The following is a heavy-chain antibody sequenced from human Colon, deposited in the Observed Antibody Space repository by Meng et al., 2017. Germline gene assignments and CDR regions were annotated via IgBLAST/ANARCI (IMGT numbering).Heavy chain of an antibody. CDR1: GFTFSSYA. J-gene: IGHJ3*02. CDR2: ISGSGGST. CDR3: AKPDYDIFTGYYWGGAFDI. D-gene: IGHD3-9*01. V-gene: IGHV3-23*01. Sequence: GGPLRPSCAAFGFTFSSYAMSWVRQAPGKGLEWVSAISGSGGSTYYADSVKGRFTISRDNSKNTLYLRMNSLRAEDTAVYYCAKPDYDIFTGYYWGGAFDIWGQGTMVTVSS.